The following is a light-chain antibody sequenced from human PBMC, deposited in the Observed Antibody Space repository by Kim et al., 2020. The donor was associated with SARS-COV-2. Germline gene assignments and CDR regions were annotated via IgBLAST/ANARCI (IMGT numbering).Light chain of an antibody. V-gene: IGLV3-19*01. CDR1: SLRSYY. CDR3: NSRDSNDYVV. J-gene: IGLJ2*01. CDR2: GKN. Sequence: VALGQTVRIKCQGDSLRSYYATWYQQKPGQAPKLVIYGKNNRPSGIPDRFSGSSSGNTAYLTITGTQAGDEADYYCNSRDSNDYVVFGGGTQLTVL.